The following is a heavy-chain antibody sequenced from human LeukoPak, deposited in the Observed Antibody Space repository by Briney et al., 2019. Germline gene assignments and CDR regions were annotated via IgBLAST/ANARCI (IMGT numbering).Heavy chain of an antibody. CDR3: ARLVATSPRFDY. Sequence: SETLSLTCAVSGGSISSSSYYWGWIRQPPGKGLEWIGSIYYSGSTYYNPSLKSRVTISVDTSKNQFSLKLSSVTAADTAVYYCARLVATSPRFDYWGQGTLVTVSS. CDR1: GGSISSSSYY. CDR2: IYYSGST. J-gene: IGHJ4*02. V-gene: IGHV4-39*01. D-gene: IGHD5-12*01.